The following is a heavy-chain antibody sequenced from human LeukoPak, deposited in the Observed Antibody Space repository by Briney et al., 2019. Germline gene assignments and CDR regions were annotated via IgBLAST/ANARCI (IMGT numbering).Heavy chain of an antibody. CDR3: AREPEEEWLLLDY. CDR1: GFTFSDYY. Sequence: GGSLRLSCAASGFTFSDYYMSWIRQAPGKGLEWVSYISSSGSTIYYADSVKGRFSISRDNARNSLYLQMNSLRAEDTAVYYCAREPEEEWLLLDYWGQGTLVTVSS. D-gene: IGHD3-3*01. V-gene: IGHV3-11*04. J-gene: IGHJ4*02. CDR2: ISSSGSTI.